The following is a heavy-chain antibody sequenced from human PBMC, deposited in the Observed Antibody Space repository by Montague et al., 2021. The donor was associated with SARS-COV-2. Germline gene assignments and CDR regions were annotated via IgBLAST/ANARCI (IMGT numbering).Heavy chain of an antibody. V-gene: IGHV4-4*02. CDR3: AGKVLTVPADY. D-gene: IGHD4-11*01. Sequence: SETLSLTCAVSGASITSTNWWSLVRQPPGKGLEWIGETSYGGIATYNPSLKSRATISMDRSRNLFSLKLSSVTAADTAIYYCAGKVLTVPADYWGQGTLVTVS. CDR1: GASITSTNW. CDR2: TSYGGIA. J-gene: IGHJ4*02.